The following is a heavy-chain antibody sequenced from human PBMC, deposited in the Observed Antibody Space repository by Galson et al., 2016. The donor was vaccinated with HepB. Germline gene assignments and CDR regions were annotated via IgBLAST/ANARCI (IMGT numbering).Heavy chain of an antibody. J-gene: IGHJ4*02. D-gene: IGHD1-26*01. CDR3: AKDGRSGYPPSYFAGYYFDY. CDR2: ITRSGDAT. Sequence: SLRLSCAASGFFFSNSGMSWVRQAPGRGLEWVSGITRSGDATHYADFVKGRFTISRDNSKNTLYLQMNSLRAEDTAVYYCAKDGRSGYPPSYFAGYYFDYWGQGTLVTVSS. CDR1: GFFFSNSG. V-gene: IGHV3-23*01.